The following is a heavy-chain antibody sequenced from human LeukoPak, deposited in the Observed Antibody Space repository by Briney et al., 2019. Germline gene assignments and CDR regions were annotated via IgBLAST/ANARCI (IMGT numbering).Heavy chain of an antibody. J-gene: IGHJ4*02. CDR3: TTGWSSYYSVDY. CDR2: IKSKTDGGTT. D-gene: IGHD2-15*01. Sequence: PGGSLRLSCAASGFTFSNAWMSWVRQAPGKGLEWVGRIKSKTDGGTTDYAAPVKGRFTISRDDSKNTLYLQMNSLKTEDTAVYYCTTGWSSYYSVDYWGQGTLVTVSS. CDR1: GFTFSNAW. V-gene: IGHV3-15*01.